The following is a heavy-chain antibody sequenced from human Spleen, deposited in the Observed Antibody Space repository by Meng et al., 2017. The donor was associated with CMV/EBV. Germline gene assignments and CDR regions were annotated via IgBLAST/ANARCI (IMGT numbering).Heavy chain of an antibody. Sequence: FSHACMNWVRQAPGKGLEWVGRIQSKTDGGTTDYAAPVKGRFTISRDDSKNTLYLQMNSLKTEDTAVYYCTTDPLYYDSSGNYFDYWGQGTLVTVSS. V-gene: IGHV3-15*07. CDR2: IQSKTDGGTT. CDR3: TTDPLYYDSSGNYFDY. D-gene: IGHD3-22*01. CDR1: FSHAC. J-gene: IGHJ4*02.